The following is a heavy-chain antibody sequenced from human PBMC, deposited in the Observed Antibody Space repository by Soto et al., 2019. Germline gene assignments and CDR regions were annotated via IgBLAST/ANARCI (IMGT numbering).Heavy chain of an antibody. Sequence: EVQLVESGGGLVQPGGSLRLSCAVSGFTVSSNYMSWVRQAPGKGLEWVTVIYSGGSAYYADSVTGRFTISRDNSENTLYLQMNSLRAEDTAVYYCARNVWMGHWGRGTLVTVSS. CDR3: ARNVWMGH. CDR2: IYSGGSA. V-gene: IGHV3-66*01. D-gene: IGHD5-12*01. CDR1: GFTVSSNY. J-gene: IGHJ4*02.